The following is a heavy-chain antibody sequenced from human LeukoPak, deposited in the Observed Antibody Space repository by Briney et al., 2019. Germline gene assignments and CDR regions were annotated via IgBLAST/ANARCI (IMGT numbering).Heavy chain of an antibody. Sequence: GGSLRLSCAASGFTFSRYWMTWVRQAPGKGLEWVANIKQDGSEKYYVGSVMGRFTISRDNAKNSLFLQMNSLRAEDTAVYYCARGNPNRNALDLWGQGTMVTISS. J-gene: IGHJ3*01. CDR1: GFTFSRYW. CDR2: IKQDGSEK. D-gene: IGHD1-14*01. V-gene: IGHV3-7*01. CDR3: ARGNPNRNALDL.